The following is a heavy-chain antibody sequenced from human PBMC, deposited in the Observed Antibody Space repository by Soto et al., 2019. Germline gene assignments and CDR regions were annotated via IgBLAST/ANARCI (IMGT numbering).Heavy chain of an antibody. D-gene: IGHD6-6*01. CDR1: GFTFSSYA. J-gene: IGHJ6*02. CDR2: ISYDGSNK. V-gene: IGHV3-30-3*01. CDR3: RIYSSSFFRGDGGMDV. Sequence: QVQLVESGGGVVQPGRSLRLSCAASGFTFSSYAMHGVRQAPGKGLEWVAVISYDGSNKYYADSVKGRFTISRDNSKDALYLQMNSLRAEDTAVYYCRIYSSSFFRGDGGMDVWGQGTTVTVSS.